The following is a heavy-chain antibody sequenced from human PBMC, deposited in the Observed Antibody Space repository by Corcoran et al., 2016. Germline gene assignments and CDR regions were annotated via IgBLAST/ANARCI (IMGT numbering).Heavy chain of an antibody. CDR1: GGSISSSSYY. Sequence: QLQLQESGTGLVKPSETLSLTCTVSGGSISSSSYYWGWIRQPPGKGLEWIGSIYYSGSTYYNPSLKSRVTISVDTSKNQFSLKLSSVNAAATAVYDCARDLVTRRGYVCDYWGQGTLVTFSS. CDR3: ARDLVTRRGYVCDY. J-gene: IGHJ4*02. D-gene: IGHD4-4*01. CDR2: IYYSGST. V-gene: IGHV4-39*07.